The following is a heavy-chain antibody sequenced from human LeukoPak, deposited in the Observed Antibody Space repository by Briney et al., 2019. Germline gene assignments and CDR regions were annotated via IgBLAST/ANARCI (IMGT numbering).Heavy chain of an antibody. D-gene: IGHD4-17*01. V-gene: IGHV1-18*01. CDR1: GYTFTSYG. J-gene: IGHJ5*02. Sequence: EASVKVSCKASGYTFTSYGISWVRQAPGQGLEWMGRISAYNGNTNYAQKLQGRVTMTTDTSTSTAYMELRSLRSDDTAVYYCATTLMALDGDLGWFDPWGQGTLVTVSS. CDR3: ATTLMALDGDLGWFDP. CDR2: ISAYNGNT.